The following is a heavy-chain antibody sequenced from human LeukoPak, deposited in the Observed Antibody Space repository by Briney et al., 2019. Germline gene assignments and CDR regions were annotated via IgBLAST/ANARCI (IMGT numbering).Heavy chain of an antibody. D-gene: IGHD6-6*01. Sequence: ASVKVSCKASGGTFSNYAVSWVRQAPGQGLEWMGGIIPVFEKPNYARKFQDRVTITADESTSTAYMELSSLRSEDTAVYYCARGGIIAARLGYFDYWGQGTLVTVSS. V-gene: IGHV1-69*13. J-gene: IGHJ4*02. CDR3: ARGGIIAARLGYFDY. CDR1: GGTFSNYA. CDR2: IIPVFEKP.